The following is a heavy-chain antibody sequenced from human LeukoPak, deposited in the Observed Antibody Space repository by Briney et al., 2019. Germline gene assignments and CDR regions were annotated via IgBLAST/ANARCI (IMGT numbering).Heavy chain of an antibody. Sequence: ASVKVSCKASGYTFTSYAMHWVRQAPGQRLEWMGWINAGNGNTKYSQKFQGRVTITRDTSASTAYMELSNLRSEDTAVYYCARDVVGYGGYDRYFDYWGQGTLVTVSS. V-gene: IGHV1-3*01. J-gene: IGHJ4*02. CDR2: INAGNGNT. CDR1: GYTFTSYA. CDR3: ARDVVGYGGYDRYFDY. D-gene: IGHD4-17*01.